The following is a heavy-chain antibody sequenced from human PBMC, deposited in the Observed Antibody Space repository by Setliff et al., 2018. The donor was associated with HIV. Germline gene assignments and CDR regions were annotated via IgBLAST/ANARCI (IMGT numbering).Heavy chain of an antibody. CDR1: GGTSSTHA. V-gene: IGHV1-69*10. Sequence: SVKVSCKASGGTSSTHAMNWVRQAPGQGLEWMGQIISILEITDYAQKFQGRLTITADEPTNTIYMELSGLRSEDTAVYYCAGPRGGEAFDIWGQGTMGTGS. J-gene: IGHJ3*02. D-gene: IGHD3-10*01. CDR2: IISILEIT. CDR3: AGPRGGEAFDI.